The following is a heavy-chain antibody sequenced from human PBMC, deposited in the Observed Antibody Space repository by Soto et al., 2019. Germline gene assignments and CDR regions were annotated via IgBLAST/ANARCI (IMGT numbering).Heavy chain of an antibody. CDR2: IYWDDYD. CDR3: ARSVEALPVRGALDF. J-gene: IGHJ4*02. D-gene: IGHD1-26*01. CDR1: GFSLTTSGVG. V-gene: IGHV2-5*02. Sequence: QITLKESGPALVKPTQTLTLTCTFSGFSLTTSGVGVGWIRQPPGKALEWLAFIYWDDYDRYSPSLQSRLTSTKDTHINRVVLTVTNSDPVDTGTYYCARSVEALPVRGALDFWGQGTLVTVSS.